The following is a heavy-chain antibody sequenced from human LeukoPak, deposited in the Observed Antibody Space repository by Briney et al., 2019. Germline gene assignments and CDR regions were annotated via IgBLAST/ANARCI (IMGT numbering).Heavy chain of an antibody. Sequence: SETLSLTCAVYGGSFSGYYWSWIRQPPGKGLEWIGEINHSGSTNYNPSLKSRVTISVDTSKNQFSLKLSSVTAADTAVYYCAREPAAFYYYYGMDVWGQGTTVTVSS. V-gene: IGHV4-34*01. J-gene: IGHJ6*02. CDR2: INHSGST. CDR1: GGSFSGYY. D-gene: IGHD2-2*01. CDR3: AREPAAFYYYYGMDV.